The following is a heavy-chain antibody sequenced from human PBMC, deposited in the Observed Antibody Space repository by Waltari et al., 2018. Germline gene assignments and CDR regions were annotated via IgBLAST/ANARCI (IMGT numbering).Heavy chain of an antibody. CDR2: ISGSGGST. CDR3: AAEPPFTYYYGSGSYYSFDY. V-gene: IGHV3-23*04. J-gene: IGHJ4*02. D-gene: IGHD3-10*01. CDR1: GFTFSSYA. Sequence: LVESGGGLVQPGGSLRLSCAASGFTFSSYAMSWVRQAPGKGLEWVSAISGSGGSTYYADSVKGRFTISRDNSKNTLYLQMNSLRAEDTAVYYCAAEPPFTYYYGSGSYYSFDYWGQGTLVTVSS.